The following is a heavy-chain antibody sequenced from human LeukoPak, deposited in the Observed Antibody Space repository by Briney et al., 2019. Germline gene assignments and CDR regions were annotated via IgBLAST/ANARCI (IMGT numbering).Heavy chain of an antibody. V-gene: IGHV3-33*01. CDR2: IWYDGSNK. CDR1: GFTFSSYG. CDR3: ARALPDYYDSSGYDPAVY. J-gene: IGHJ4*02. Sequence: GGSLRLSCAASGFTFSSYGMHWVRQAPGKGLEWVAVIWYDGSNKYYANSVKGRFTISRDNSKNMLYLQMNSLRAEDTAVYYCARALPDYYDSSGYDPAVYWGQGTLVTVSS. D-gene: IGHD3-22*01.